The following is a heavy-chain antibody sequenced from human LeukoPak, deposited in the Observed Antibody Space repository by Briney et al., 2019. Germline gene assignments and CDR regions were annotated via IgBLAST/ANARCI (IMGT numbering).Heavy chain of an antibody. V-gene: IGHV1-18*01. J-gene: IGHJ4*02. CDR2: ISAYNGNT. Sequence: GASVKVSCKASGYTFTSYGISWVRQAPGQGLEWMGWISAYNGNTHYAQKLQGRVTMTTDTSTSTAYMELRSLRSDDTAVYYCARERAPHYYGSGSYTYWGQGTLVTVSS. CDR3: ARERAPHYYGSGSYTY. CDR1: GYTFTSYG. D-gene: IGHD3-10*01.